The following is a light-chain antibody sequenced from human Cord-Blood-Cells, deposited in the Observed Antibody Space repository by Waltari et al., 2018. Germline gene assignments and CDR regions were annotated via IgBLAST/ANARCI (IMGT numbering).Light chain of an antibody. V-gene: IGKV3-20*01. J-gene: IGKJ2*01. CDR3: QQYGSSPPYT. Sequence: EIVLTQSPGTPPLSPGERATLSCRASQSVSSSYLAWYQQKPGQAPRLLIYGASSRDTGIPDRFSGSGSGTDFTLTISRLEPEDFAVYYCQQYGSSPPYTFGQGTKLEIK. CDR1: QSVSSSY. CDR2: GAS.